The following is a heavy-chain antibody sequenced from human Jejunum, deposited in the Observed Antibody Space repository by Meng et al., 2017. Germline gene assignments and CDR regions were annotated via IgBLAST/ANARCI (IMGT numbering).Heavy chain of an antibody. D-gene: IGHD2-15*01. CDR2: VDPKTGDT. CDR1: GYIFTDKY. J-gene: IGHJ4*02. V-gene: IGHV1-2*02. Sequence: HVQLVQSGTEMKKPGASVKISCKASGYIFTDKYLHWIRQAPGQGLEWMGWVDPKTGDTIYAQRFQGRVTLTRDTSTSSGYMELTRLRSDDTAVYFCAREGISRIYYFDFWGQGTLVTVSS. CDR3: AREGISRIYYFDF.